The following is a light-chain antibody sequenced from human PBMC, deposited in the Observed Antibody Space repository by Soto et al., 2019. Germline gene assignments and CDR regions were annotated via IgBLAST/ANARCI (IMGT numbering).Light chain of an antibody. Sequence: PGERATLTCRASQSVSSFLAWYQQKPGQAPRLLIYGASIRATGIPARFSGSGSGTDFTLTISSLEPEDFAVYYCQQRSNWPITFGQGTRLEIK. CDR3: QQRSNWPIT. V-gene: IGKV3-11*01. CDR2: GAS. J-gene: IGKJ5*01. CDR1: QSVSSF.